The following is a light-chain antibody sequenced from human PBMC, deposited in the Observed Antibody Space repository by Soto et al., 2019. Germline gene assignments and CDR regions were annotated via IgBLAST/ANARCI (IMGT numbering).Light chain of an antibody. Sequence: EIVLTQSPGTLSLSPGERATLSCRASQSVSSSFLAWYQQKPGQAPRLLIYGASSRATGIPDRFSGSGSGTDSTLTISRLEPEDFAVYYCQQYGSSPRTFDQGTKVEIK. CDR2: GAS. CDR3: QQYGSSPRT. CDR1: QSVSSSF. J-gene: IGKJ1*01. V-gene: IGKV3-20*01.